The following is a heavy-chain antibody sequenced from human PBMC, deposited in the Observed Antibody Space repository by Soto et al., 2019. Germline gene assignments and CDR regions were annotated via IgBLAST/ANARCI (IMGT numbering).Heavy chain of an antibody. CDR1: GGSISSGGYF. J-gene: IGHJ4*02. D-gene: IGHD3-22*01. Sequence: QVQLQESGPGLVKPSQTLSLTCTVSGGSISSGGYFWSWIRQHPGKGLEWIGYIYSSGSTYYSPSLKSRVTISVDKSKNQLSLKLSSVTAADTAVYYCARGGNLNTSGYYSFDYWGQGTLVTVSS. V-gene: IGHV4-31*03. CDR3: ARGGNLNTSGYYSFDY. CDR2: IYSSGST.